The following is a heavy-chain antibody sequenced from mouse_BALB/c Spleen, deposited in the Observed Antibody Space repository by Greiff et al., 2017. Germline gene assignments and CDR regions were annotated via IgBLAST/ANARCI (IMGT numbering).Heavy chain of an antibody. J-gene: IGHJ3*01. CDR1: GYTFSSYW. D-gene: IGHD2-1*01. CDR2: ILPGSGST. CDR3: ASKSYGNYGWFAY. Sequence: VKLMESGAELMKPGASVKISCKATGYTFSSYWIEWVKQRPGHGLEWIGEILPGSGSTNYNEKFKGKATFTADTSSNTAYMQLSSLTSEDSAVYYCASKSYGNYGWFAYWGQGTLVTVSA. V-gene: IGHV1-9*01.